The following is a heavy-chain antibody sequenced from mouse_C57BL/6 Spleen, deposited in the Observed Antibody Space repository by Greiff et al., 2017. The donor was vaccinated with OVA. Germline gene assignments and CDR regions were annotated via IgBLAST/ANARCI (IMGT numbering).Heavy chain of an antibody. CDR3: AREAVITTVVGDY. D-gene: IGHD1-1*01. J-gene: IGHJ2*01. CDR1: GYAFSSSW. CDR2: IYPGDGDT. Sequence: QVQLQQSGPELVKPGASVKISCKASGYAFSSSWMNWVKQRPGKGLEWIGRIYPGDGDTNYNGKFKGKATLTADKSSSTAYMQLSSLTSEDSAVYFCAREAVITTVVGDYWGQGTTLTVSS. V-gene: IGHV1-82*01.